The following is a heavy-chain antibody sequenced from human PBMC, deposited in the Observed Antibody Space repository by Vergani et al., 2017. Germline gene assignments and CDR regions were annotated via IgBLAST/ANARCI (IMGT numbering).Heavy chain of an antibody. CDR2: INHSGST. V-gene: IGHV4-34*01. Sequence: QVQLQQWGAGLLKPSETLSLTCAVYGGSFSGYYWSWIRQPPGKGLEWIGEINHSGSTNYNPSLKSRVTISVDTSKNQSSLKLSSVTAADTAVYYCASQVAPTPEAVAPVVPAPYYMDVWGKGTTVTVSS. D-gene: IGHD2-2*01. CDR1: GGSFSGYY. J-gene: IGHJ6*03. CDR3: ASQVAPTPEAVAPVVPAPYYMDV.